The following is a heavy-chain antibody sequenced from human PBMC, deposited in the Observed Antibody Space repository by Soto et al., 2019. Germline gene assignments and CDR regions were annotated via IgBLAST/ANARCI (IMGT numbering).Heavy chain of an antibody. J-gene: IGHJ6*02. V-gene: IGHV4-61*08. CDR3: AREGSLLFGGKPDYCDDLAV. D-gene: IGHD2-15*01. CDR1: GDSVKSGAYY. Sequence: SETQSVTCTVSGDSVKSGAYYGNWVRQPPGKEMEWICYSYNSWFTKYNPALKSRVTISVDTSNIQFSLNLSSVTAADTAVYYCAREGSLLFGGKPDYCDDLAVWGQGRTLTLSS. CDR2: SYNSWFT.